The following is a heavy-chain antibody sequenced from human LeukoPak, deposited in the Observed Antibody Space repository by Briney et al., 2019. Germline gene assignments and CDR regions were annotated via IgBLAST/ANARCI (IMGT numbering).Heavy chain of an antibody. V-gene: IGHV4-39*07. Sequence: SETLSLTCMVSGGSISSSNYYWGWIRQSPEKGLEWIGSISSRGNTYYNPSLKSRVIVSSDMPKNQFSLMLNSVTAADTAVYYCARDKGQYGSGTRGFTWFDPWGQGTLVTVSS. D-gene: IGHD3-10*01. CDR3: ARDKGQYGSGTRGFTWFDP. CDR2: ISSRGNT. CDR1: GGSISSSNYY. J-gene: IGHJ5*02.